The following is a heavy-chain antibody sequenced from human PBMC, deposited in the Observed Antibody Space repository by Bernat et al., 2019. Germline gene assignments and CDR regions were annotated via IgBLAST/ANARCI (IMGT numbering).Heavy chain of an antibody. Sequence: QVQLVESGGGVVQPGRSLRLSCAASGFTFSSYGMHWVRQAPGKGLEGVAVISYDGSKKYYADSVKGRFTISRDNSKNTLYLQMNSLRAEDTAVYYCANLYGDPLGGDYWGQGTLVTVSS. CDR1: GFTFSSYG. D-gene: IGHD4-17*01. V-gene: IGHV3-30*18. J-gene: IGHJ4*02. CDR3: ANLYGDPLGGDY. CDR2: ISYDGSKK.